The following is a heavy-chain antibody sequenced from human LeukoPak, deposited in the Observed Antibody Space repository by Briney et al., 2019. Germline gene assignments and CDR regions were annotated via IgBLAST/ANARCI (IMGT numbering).Heavy chain of an antibody. CDR3: ARGVGVTGFDY. J-gene: IGHJ4*02. D-gene: IGHD1-26*01. V-gene: IGHV4-59*01. CDR2: IHYSGTT. Sequence: PSETLSLTCTVSGGSISSYYWSWIRPPPGKGLEWIGHIHYSGTTNYTPSLKSRVTMSADTSKIQFSLKLSSVTAADTAVYYCARGVGVTGFDYWGQGTLVTVSS. CDR1: GGSISSYY.